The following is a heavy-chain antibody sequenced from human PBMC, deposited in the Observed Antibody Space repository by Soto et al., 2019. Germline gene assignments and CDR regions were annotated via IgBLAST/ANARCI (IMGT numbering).Heavy chain of an antibody. V-gene: IGHV1-69*13. CDR1: GGTFSSYA. CDR2: IIPIFGTA. D-gene: IGHD1-1*01. CDR3: ARECLEQRLAMNWFDP. J-gene: IGHJ5*02. Sequence: SVKVSCKASGGTFSSYAISWVRQAPGQGLEWMGGIIPIFGTANYAQKFQGRVTITADESTSTAYMELSSLRSEDTAVYYCARECLEQRLAMNWFDPWGQGTLVTVSS.